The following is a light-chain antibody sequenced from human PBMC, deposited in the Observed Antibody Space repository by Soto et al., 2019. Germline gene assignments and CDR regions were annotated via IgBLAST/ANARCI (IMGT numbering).Light chain of an antibody. J-gene: IGKJ4*02. CDR1: QDISDY. Sequence: DIQMTQSPSSVSASVGDRVTITCRASQDISDYLAWYQQKPGKAPNLLSYTASSLPSGVPSKFSGRGSGTDFTLTISSLQPEDFATYYCQQTNSVPLTFGGGTKVEIK. CDR3: QQTNSVPLT. V-gene: IGKV1-12*01. CDR2: TAS.